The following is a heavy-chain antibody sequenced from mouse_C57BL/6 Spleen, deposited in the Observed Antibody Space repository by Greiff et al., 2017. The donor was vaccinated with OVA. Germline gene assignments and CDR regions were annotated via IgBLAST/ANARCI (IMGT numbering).Heavy chain of an antibody. V-gene: IGHV3-6*01. CDR3: ARVSRQVFFDY. Sequence: DVKLQESGPGLVKPSQSLSLTCSVTGYSITSGYYWNRIRQFPGNKLEWMGYISYDGSNNYNPSLKNRISITRDTSKNQFFLKLNSVTTEDTATYYCARVSRQVFFDYWGQGTTLTVSS. CDR1: GYSITSGYY. J-gene: IGHJ2*01. CDR2: ISYDGSN.